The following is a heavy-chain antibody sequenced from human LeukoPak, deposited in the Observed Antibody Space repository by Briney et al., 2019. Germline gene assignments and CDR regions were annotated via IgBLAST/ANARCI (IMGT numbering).Heavy chain of an antibody. CDR3: ARVGYSGSFHPFFDY. V-gene: IGHV4-34*01. Sequence: SGTLSLTCAVYGGSFSGYYWSWIRQPPGKGLEWIGEINHSGSTNYNPSLKSRVTISVDTSKNQFSLKLSSVTAADTAVYYCARVGYSGSFHPFFDYWGQGTLVTVSS. J-gene: IGHJ4*02. D-gene: IGHD1-26*01. CDR2: INHSGST. CDR1: GGSFSGYY.